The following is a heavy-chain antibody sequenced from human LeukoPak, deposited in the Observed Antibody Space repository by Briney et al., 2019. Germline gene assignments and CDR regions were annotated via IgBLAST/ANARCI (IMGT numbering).Heavy chain of an antibody. D-gene: IGHD5-24*01. CDR1: AGSISSYY. V-gene: IGHV4-59*01. Sequence: SETLSLTCTVSAGSISSYYWSWIRQPPGNGLEWTGNSYDSGNTNYNSSLKSRVTISVDTSKNQFSLRLSSVTAADTAVYYCARGRGYNYYYGMDVWGQGTTVTVSS. CDR3: ARGRGYNYYYGMDV. J-gene: IGHJ6*02. CDR2: SYDSGNT.